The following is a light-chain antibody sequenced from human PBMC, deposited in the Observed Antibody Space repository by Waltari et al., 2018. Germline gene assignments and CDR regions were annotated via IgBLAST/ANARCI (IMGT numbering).Light chain of an antibody. CDR1: NIGRKS. Sequence: SSVLTQPPSVSVAPGQTARIACGGNNIGRKSVHWYQQKSGQAPVLVVYDDSDRPSGIPARFSGSNSGNTATLTISRVEVGDEADYYCQVWDSSSDHPVIFGGGTKLTVL. CDR2: DDS. CDR3: QVWDSSSDHPVI. J-gene: IGLJ2*01. V-gene: IGLV3-21*02.